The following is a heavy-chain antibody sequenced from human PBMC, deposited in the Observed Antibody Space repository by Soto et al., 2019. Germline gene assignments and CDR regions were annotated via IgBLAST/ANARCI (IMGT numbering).Heavy chain of an antibody. CDR2: ISGSGGST. CDR1: GFTFSSYA. D-gene: IGHD6-13*01. J-gene: IGHJ4*02. CDR3: AKGRVAAADS. V-gene: IGHV3-23*01. Sequence: GGSLRLSCGASGFTFSSYAMSWVRQAPGKGLEWVSAISGSGGSTYYADSVEGRFTISRDNSKNTLYLQMNSLRAEDTDVYYCAKGRVAAADSWGQGTLVTVYS.